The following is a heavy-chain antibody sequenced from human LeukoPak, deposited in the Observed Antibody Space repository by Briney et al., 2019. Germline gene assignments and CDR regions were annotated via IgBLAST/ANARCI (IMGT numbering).Heavy chain of an antibody. CDR1: GGSFSGYY. Sequence: NPSETLSLTCAVYGGSFSGYYWSWIRQPPGKGLEWIGGINHSGSTNYNPSLKSRVTISVDTSKNQFSLKLSSVTAADTAVYYCARGPGIVVVPAAISGMDVWGQGTTVTVSS. D-gene: IGHD2-2*01. CDR2: INHSGST. J-gene: IGHJ6*02. CDR3: ARGPGIVVVPAAISGMDV. V-gene: IGHV4-34*01.